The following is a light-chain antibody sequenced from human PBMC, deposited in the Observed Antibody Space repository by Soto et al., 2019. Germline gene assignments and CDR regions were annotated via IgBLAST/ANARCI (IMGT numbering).Light chain of an antibody. J-gene: IGKJ1*01. V-gene: IGKV3-20*01. CDR3: QQYGSLVT. CDR1: QSVSSN. CDR2: GAS. Sequence: EIVMTQSPATLSVSPLERATLSCRASQSVSSNLAWYQQKPGQAPRLLIYGASTRATGIPDRFSGSGSGTDFTLTISRLEPEDLAVYYCQQYGSLVTFGQGTKVDIK.